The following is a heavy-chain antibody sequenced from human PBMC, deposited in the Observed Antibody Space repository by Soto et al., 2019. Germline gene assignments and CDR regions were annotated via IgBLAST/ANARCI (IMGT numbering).Heavy chain of an antibody. Sequence: EVQLVESGGGLVQPGESLRLSCAASGFSFYNYWMNWVRQAPGKGPEWVANIKPDGSDKNYVDSVKGRFTISRDNAKNSLFLQMNSLRAEDMAVYYCARGSSNAFDIWGQGTMVTVSS. CDR3: ARGSSNAFDI. J-gene: IGHJ3*02. CDR2: IKPDGSDK. CDR1: GFSFYNYW. V-gene: IGHV3-7*02.